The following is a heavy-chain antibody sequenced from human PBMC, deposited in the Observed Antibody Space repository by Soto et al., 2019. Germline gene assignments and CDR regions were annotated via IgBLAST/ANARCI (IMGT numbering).Heavy chain of an antibody. CDR1: GGTISRYY. CDR2: MYNTGST. CDR3: ARDLWGYCGTDCYPLDV. J-gene: IGHJ6*02. Sequence: QVQLQESGPGLVKPSETLSLTCTVSGGTISRYYWSWIRQPPGKGLEWIGYMYNTGSTVYNPSFKIRVTISVDTSKNHISLKLNSVTAADTAVYYCARDLWGYCGTDCYPLDVWGQGTTVTVSS. D-gene: IGHD2-21*02. V-gene: IGHV4-59*01.